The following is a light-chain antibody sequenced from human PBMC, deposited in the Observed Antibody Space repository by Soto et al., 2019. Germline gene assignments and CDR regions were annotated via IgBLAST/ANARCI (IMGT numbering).Light chain of an antibody. CDR1: SSNIGAGYD. CDR3: QSYDSSSVV. V-gene: IGLV1-40*01. J-gene: IGLJ2*01. CDR2: GNS. Sequence: QSVLTQPPSVSGAPGQRVTISCTGSSSNIGAGYDVHWYQQLPGTAPKLLIYGNSNRPSGVPDRFSGSKSGTSASLAITGVQAEDEADYYCQSYDSSSVVFSGGTKLTVL.